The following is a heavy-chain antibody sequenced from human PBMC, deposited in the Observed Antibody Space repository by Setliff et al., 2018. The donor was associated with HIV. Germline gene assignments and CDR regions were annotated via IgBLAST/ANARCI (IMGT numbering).Heavy chain of an antibody. J-gene: IGHJ6*03. V-gene: IGHV4-59*01. CDR2: IYYSGST. D-gene: IGHD6-13*01. Sequence: PSETLSLTCAVSGDSISASYWNWIRQFPGGGLEWIGYIYYSGSTKYNPSLKRRVTISIDKSRKYFSLKLPSVTAADTAMYYCARGSSWQYYYYYYMDVWGKGTTVTVS. CDR1: GDSISASY. CDR3: ARGSSWQYYYYYYMDV.